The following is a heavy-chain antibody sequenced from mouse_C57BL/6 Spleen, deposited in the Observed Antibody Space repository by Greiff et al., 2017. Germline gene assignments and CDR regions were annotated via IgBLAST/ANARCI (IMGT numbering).Heavy chain of an antibody. J-gene: IGHJ2*01. CDR1: GYTFTTYP. Sequence: VQLQQSGAELVKPGASVKMSCKASGYTFTTYPIEWMKQNHGKSLEWIGNFDPYNDDTKYNEKFKGKATLTADKSSSTAYMQLNSLTSEDSAVYFCARGAYWGQGTTLTVSS. CDR3: ARGAY. V-gene: IGHV1-47*01. CDR2: FDPYNDDT.